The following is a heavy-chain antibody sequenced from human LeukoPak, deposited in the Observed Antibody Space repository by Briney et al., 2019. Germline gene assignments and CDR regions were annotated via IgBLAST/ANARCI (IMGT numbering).Heavy chain of an antibody. CDR2: ISYDGSSK. CDR3: AKGCSSTSCPDGHYYGMDV. CDR1: GFTFNSYA. V-gene: IGHV3-30*04. D-gene: IGHD2-2*01. J-gene: IGHJ6*02. Sequence: HPGGSLRLSCAASGFTFNSYAIHWVRQAPGKGLEWVAVISYDGSSKYYADSVKGRFTISRDNAKNSLYLEMNSLRTEDTALYYCAKGCSSTSCPDGHYYGMDVWGQGTTVIVS.